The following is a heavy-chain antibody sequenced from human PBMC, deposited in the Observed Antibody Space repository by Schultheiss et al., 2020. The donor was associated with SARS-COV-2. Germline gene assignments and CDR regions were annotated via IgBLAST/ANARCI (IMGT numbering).Heavy chain of an antibody. D-gene: IGHD6-19*01. CDR1: GFTFSDYY. CDR2: ISSSSSYT. J-gene: IGHJ4*02. CDR3: ARDLRLGIAVAGNTRGVDY. V-gene: IGHV3-11*06. Sequence: GGSLRLSCAASGFTFSDYYMSWIRQAPGKGLEWVSYISSSSSYTNYADSVKGRFTISRDNSKNTLYLQMNSLRAEDTAVYYCARDLRLGIAVAGNTRGVDYWGQGTLVTVSS.